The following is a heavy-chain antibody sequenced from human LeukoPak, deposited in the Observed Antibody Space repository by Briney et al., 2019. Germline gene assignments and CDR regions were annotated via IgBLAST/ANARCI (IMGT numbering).Heavy chain of an antibody. Sequence: PGGSLRLSCAASGFTFSSYGMHWVRQAPGKGLEWVAVISYDGSNKYYADSVKGRFTISRDNSKNTLYLQMNRLRAEDTAVYYCANLPGDRDPFDYWGQGTLVTVSA. J-gene: IGHJ4*02. CDR3: ANLPGDRDPFDY. CDR2: ISYDGSNK. V-gene: IGHV3-30*18. CDR1: GFTFSSYG. D-gene: IGHD4-17*01.